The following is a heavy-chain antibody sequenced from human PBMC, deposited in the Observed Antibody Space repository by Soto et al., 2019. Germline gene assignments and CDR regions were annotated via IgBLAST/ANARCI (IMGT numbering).Heavy chain of an antibody. CDR1: GYTFTSYA. J-gene: IGHJ4*02. CDR2: INAGNCNT. CDR3: ARGESVVGDY. D-gene: IGHD2-15*01. V-gene: IGHV1-3*01. Sequence: GASVKVSCKASGYTFTSYAMHWVRQAPGQRLEWMGWINAGNCNTKYSQKFQGRVTITRDTSASTAYMELSSLRSEDTAVYYCARGESVVGDYWGQGTLVTVSS.